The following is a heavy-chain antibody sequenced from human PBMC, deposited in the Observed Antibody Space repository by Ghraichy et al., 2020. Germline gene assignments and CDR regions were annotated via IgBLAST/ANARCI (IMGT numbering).Heavy chain of an antibody. CDR2: TFHSGST. J-gene: IGHJ2*01. Sequence: GSLRLSCSVPGDSIRNYYWTWMRQPPGKGLEWIGYTFHSGSTKFSPSLKSRVALSVDTSKNQFSLNLTSVTAADTAVYYCARGTANWGSGNWYFDLWGRGTLVSVSS. CDR1: GDSIRNYY. CDR3: ARGTANWGSGNWYFDL. D-gene: IGHD7-27*01. V-gene: IGHV4-59*01.